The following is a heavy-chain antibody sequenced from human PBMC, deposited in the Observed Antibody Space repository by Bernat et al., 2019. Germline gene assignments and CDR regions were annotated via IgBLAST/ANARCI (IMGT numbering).Heavy chain of an antibody. V-gene: IGHV3-21*01. CDR3: ARGPRIAAAGTGPPFDY. J-gene: IGHJ4*02. D-gene: IGHD6-13*01. CDR2: ISSSSSYI. Sequence: EVQLVESGGGLVKPGGSLRLSCAASGFTFSSYSMNWVRQAPGKGLEWVSSISSSSSYIYYADSVKGRFTISRDNAKNSLYLQMNSLRAEDTAVYYCARGPRIAAAGTGPPFDYWGQGTLVTVSS. CDR1: GFTFSSYS.